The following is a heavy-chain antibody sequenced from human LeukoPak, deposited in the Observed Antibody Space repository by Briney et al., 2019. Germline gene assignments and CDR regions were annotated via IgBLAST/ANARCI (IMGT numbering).Heavy chain of an antibody. J-gene: IGHJ4*02. CDR3: ARGRDYVDY. CDR1: GFTFSSYE. Sequence: PGGSLRFSCAASGFTFSSYEMNWVRQAPGKGLEWVSYISSSGSTIYYADSVKGRFTISRDNAKNSLYLQMNSLRAEDTAVYYCARGRDYVDYWGQGTLVTVSS. V-gene: IGHV3-48*03. CDR2: ISSSGSTI.